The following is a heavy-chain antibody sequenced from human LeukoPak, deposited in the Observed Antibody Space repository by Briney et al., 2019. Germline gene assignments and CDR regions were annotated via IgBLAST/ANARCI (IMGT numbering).Heavy chain of an antibody. J-gene: IGHJ4*02. D-gene: IGHD2-2*01. CDR3: AKVKLGYCSSTSCEGFDY. CDR1: GFTFSSYA. Sequence: GGSLRLSCAASGFTFSSYAMSWVRQAPGKGLEWVSAISGSGGSTYYADSVKGRFTISRDNSKNTLYLQMNSLRAEDTAVYYCAKVKLGYCSSTSCEGFDYWGQGTLVTVSS. CDR2: ISGSGGST. V-gene: IGHV3-23*01.